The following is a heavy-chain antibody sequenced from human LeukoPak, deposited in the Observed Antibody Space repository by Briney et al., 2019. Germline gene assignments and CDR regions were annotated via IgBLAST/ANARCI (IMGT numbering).Heavy chain of an antibody. J-gene: IGHJ4*02. CDR1: GFDFSSNW. CDR2: IKGDGIST. CDR3: AKDHYWSIDY. V-gene: IGHV3-74*01. D-gene: IGHD3-3*01. Sequence: GGSLRLSCAASGFDFSSNWMHWVRHAPGQGLVWVSRIKGDGISTNYAGSMKGRFTISRDIAKNTLYLQMNSLRAEDTGVYYCAKDHYWSIDYWGRGTLVTVSS.